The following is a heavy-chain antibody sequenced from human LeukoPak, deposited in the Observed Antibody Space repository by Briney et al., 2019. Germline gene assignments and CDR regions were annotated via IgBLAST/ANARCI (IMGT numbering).Heavy chain of an antibody. V-gene: IGHV1-2*02. J-gene: IGHJ4*02. CDR3: ARGDRQWLRLGNYYFDY. Sequence: ASVKVSCKASGYTFTGYYMHWVRQAPGQGLEWMGWINPNSGGTNYAQKFQGRVTMTRDTSIGTAYMELSRLRSDDTAVYYCARGDRQWLRLGNYYFDYWGQGTLVTVSS. CDR2: INPNSGGT. CDR1: GYTFTGYY. D-gene: IGHD5-12*01.